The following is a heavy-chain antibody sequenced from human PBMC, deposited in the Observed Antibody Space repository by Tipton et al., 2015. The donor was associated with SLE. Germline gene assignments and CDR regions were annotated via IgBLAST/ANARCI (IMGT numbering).Heavy chain of an antibody. V-gene: IGHV4-59*01. CDR3: ARGGDRYFESGGYYDYFDQ. J-gene: IGHJ4*01. CDR2: IHSIGGT. Sequence: TLSLTCTVSGGSISSYYWSWIRQPPGKGLEWLGHIHSIGGTNYNPSLKSRVSISMDRTQNRFSLRLTYVTGADTAVYYCARGGDRYFESGGYYDYFDQWGQGTLVTVSS. CDR1: GGSISSYY. D-gene: IGHD3-22*01.